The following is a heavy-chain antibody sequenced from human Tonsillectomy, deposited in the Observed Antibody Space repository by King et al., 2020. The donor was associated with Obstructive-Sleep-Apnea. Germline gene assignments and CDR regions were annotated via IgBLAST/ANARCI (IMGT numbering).Heavy chain of an antibody. V-gene: IGHV3-30*18. CDR3: AKDHGYSGAQYYFDY. D-gene: IGHD6-25*01. J-gene: IGHJ4*02. Sequence: VQLVESGGGVVQPGGSLRLSCEASGFTFSNFAMHWVRQAPGKGLEWVAVISHDGNSKYYADSVKGRFTISRDSSKNTLFLQMNSLRAEDKAVYYCAKDHGYSGAQYYFDYWGQGTLVTVSS. CDR2: ISHDGNSK. CDR1: GFTFSNFA.